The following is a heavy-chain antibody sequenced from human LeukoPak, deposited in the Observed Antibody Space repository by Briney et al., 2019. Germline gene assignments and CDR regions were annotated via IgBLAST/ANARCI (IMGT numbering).Heavy chain of an antibody. CDR3: ARDRYVGTTTAGDSDS. CDR2: INSDGSEG. J-gene: IGHJ4*02. Sequence: GGSLRLSCAVSGFTFSGFWMSWSRQAPGKGLEWVASINSDGSEGYYADVVKGRFTISRDNAKNSLYLQMNSLRAEDTAVYYCARDRYVGTTTAGDSDSWGQGTLVTVSS. CDR1: GFTFSGFW. V-gene: IGHV3-7*03. D-gene: IGHD1-26*01.